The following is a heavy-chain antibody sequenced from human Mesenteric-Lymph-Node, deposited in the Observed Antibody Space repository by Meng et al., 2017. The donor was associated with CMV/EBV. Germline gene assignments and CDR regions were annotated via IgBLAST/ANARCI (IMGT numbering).Heavy chain of an antibody. CDR3: ARDLTIFGVVTHYGMDV. CDR2: IAYDGSNK. Sequence: GESLKISCAASGFTFTGYAMHWVRQGPGKGLESVAVIAYDGSNKHYADSVKARFTISRDNSNNMLYLQMNSLRAEDTAVYYCARDLTIFGVVTHYGMDVWGQGTTVTVSS. J-gene: IGHJ6*02. D-gene: IGHD3-3*01. V-gene: IGHV3-30*04. CDR1: GFTFTGYA.